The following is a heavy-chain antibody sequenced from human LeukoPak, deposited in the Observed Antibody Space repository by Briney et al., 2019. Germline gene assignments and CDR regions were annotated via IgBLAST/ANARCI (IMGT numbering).Heavy chain of an antibody. CDR2: ISGSGGST. D-gene: IGHD5/OR15-5a*01. CDR3: AKAGGFSVYDSFDY. J-gene: IGHJ4*02. CDR1: GGSISSSN. V-gene: IGHV3-23*01. Sequence: ETLSLTCAVSGGSISSSNWWSWVRQAPGKGLERVSGISGSGGSTYYADSVKGRFTISRDNSKNTLYLQMNSLRAEDTAVYYCAKAGGFSVYDSFDYWGQGTLVTVSS.